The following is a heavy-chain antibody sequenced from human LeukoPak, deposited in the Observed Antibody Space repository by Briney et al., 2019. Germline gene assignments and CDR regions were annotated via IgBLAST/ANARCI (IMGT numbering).Heavy chain of an antibody. CDR1: GFTFSSYE. V-gene: IGHV3-48*03. Sequence: PGGSLRLSCAVSGFTFSSYEMNWVRQAPGKGLEWVSYISSSGSAIYYADSVKGRFTISRDNAKNSLYLQMNSLRAEDTAVYYCARANYYDTSGSDYWGQGTLVTVSS. J-gene: IGHJ4*02. CDR2: ISSSGSAI. CDR3: ARANYYDTSGSDY. D-gene: IGHD3-22*01.